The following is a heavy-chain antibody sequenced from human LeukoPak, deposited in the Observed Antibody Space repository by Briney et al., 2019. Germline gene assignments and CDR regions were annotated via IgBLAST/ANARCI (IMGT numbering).Heavy chain of an antibody. CDR3: AKARPVEWELSYIYQDFDY. V-gene: IGHV3-23*01. CDR2: IVGSGGRT. D-gene: IGHD3-3*01. J-gene: IGHJ4*02. Sequence: GGSLRLSCAASGFTFNSYAMSWVRQAPGKGLEWVSAIVGSGGRTYYADSVKGRFTISRDNSKNTLYLQMNSLRAEDTAVYYCAKARPVEWELSYIYQDFDYWGQGTLVTVSS. CDR1: GFTFNSYA.